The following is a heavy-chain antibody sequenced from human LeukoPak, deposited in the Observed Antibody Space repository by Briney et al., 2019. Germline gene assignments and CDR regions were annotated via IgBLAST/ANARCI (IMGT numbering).Heavy chain of an antibody. V-gene: IGHV4-59*01. Sequence: PSEXLSLTCTVSGGSISSYYWSWLRQPPGKGLEWIGYIYYSGSTNYNPSLKSRVTISVDTSKNQFSLKLSSVTAADTAVYYCALFVSSGPGYYFDYWGQGTLVTVSS. CDR3: ALFVSSGPGYYFDY. J-gene: IGHJ4*02. D-gene: IGHD3-22*01. CDR2: IYYSGST. CDR1: GGSISSYY.